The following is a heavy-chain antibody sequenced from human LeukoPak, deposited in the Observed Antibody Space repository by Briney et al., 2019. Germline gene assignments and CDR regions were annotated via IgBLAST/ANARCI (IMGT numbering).Heavy chain of an antibody. CDR1: GFTFSSYA. Sequence: GGSLRLSCAASGFTFSSYAMTWVRQAPGKGLEWVSGISDSGGGTYYADSVKGRFTISRDNSKNTVYLQMNSLRAEDTAVYYCAKRDSSGYYYFDYWGQGTLVTVSS. D-gene: IGHD3-22*01. J-gene: IGHJ4*02. CDR3: AKRDSSGYYYFDY. CDR2: ISDSGGGT. V-gene: IGHV3-23*01.